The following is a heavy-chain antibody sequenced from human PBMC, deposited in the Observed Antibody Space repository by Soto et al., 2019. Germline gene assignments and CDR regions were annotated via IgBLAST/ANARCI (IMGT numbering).Heavy chain of an antibody. D-gene: IGHD1-26*01. Sequence: PGGSLRLSCGTSGFTFSNSAMSWVRQAPGKGLEWVSAITASGGVYYVDSVMGRFTISRDNSKNTLYLQMNSLRAEDAAIYFCVKEEKLMGVTTGFDYWGQGTQVTVSS. V-gene: IGHV3-23*01. CDR2: ITASGGV. CDR1: GFTFSNSA. CDR3: VKEEKLMGVTTGFDY. J-gene: IGHJ4*02.